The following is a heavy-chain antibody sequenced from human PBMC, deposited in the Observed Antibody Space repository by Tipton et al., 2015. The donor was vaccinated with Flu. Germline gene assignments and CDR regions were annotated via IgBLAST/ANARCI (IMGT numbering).Heavy chain of an antibody. CDR2: IYNNQYT. CDR1: GDSIGSYY. Sequence: TLSLTCTVSGDSIGSYYWNWIRQSPGKGLEWIGYIYNNQYTKYNPSLKSRVTISVDTSKKQFSLQLRSVTAADTAVYYCARRDYSNYVSEPKNWFDPWGQGALVTVSS. V-gene: IGHV4-4*09. D-gene: IGHD4-11*01. J-gene: IGHJ5*02. CDR3: ARRDYSNYVSEPKNWFDP.